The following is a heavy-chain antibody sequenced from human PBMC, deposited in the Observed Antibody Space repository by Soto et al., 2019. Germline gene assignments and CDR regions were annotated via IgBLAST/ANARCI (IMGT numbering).Heavy chain of an antibody. Sequence: GGSLILSYASSGFTVSSNYMSWVRQAPGKGLEWVSVIYSGGSTYYADSVRGRFTISRDNSKNTLYPQMNSLRAEDTAVYYCARGPDYYYYGMDVWGQGTTVTVSS. CDR1: GFTVSSNY. J-gene: IGHJ6*02. CDR3: ARGPDYYYYGMDV. CDR2: IYSGGST. V-gene: IGHV3-53*01.